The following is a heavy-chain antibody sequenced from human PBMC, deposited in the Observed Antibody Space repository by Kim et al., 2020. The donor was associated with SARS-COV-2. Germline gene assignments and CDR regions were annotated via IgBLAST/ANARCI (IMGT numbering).Heavy chain of an antibody. CDR3: TRVDINMVRGVIRFYVMDV. D-gene: IGHD3-10*01. J-gene: IGHJ6*02. CDR1: GFTFSNYS. Sequence: GGSLRLSCAVSGFTFSNYSMNWVRQAPGKGLEWVSSISSRSTYIYYADSMKGRFTISRDNAKNSLYLQMNSLRAEDTAVYYRTRVDINMVRGVIRFYVMDVWGQGTPVTVSS. CDR2: ISSRSTYI. V-gene: IGHV3-21*01.